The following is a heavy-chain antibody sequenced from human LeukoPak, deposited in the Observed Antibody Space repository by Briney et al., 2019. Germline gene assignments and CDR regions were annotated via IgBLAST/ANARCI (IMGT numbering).Heavy chain of an antibody. CDR3: ARDLSPITIFGVPLGY. V-gene: IGHV3-74*01. J-gene: IGHJ4*02. CDR1: GFTFSSYW. CDR2: INTDGSST. D-gene: IGHD3-3*01. Sequence: GGSLRLSCAASGFTFSSYWMHWVRQAPGKGRVWVSRINTDGSSTSYADSVKGRFTISRDNAKNTLYLQMNSLRAEDTAVYYCARDLSPITIFGVPLGYWGQGTLVTVSS.